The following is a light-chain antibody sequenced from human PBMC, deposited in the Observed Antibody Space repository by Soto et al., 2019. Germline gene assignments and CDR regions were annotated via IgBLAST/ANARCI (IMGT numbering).Light chain of an antibody. J-gene: IGKJ1*01. CDR2: RAS. Sequence: EVAMAQSPDILAVSPGETVTLSCRASQSLSDNLAWYQQKPGQAPRLLIFRASSRASGVPARFSGGGPGTEFTLTISTLQSEDFAVYYCQQYGNWPPWTFGPGTKVDIK. CDR3: QQYGNWPPWT. V-gene: IGKV3-15*01. CDR1: QSLSDN.